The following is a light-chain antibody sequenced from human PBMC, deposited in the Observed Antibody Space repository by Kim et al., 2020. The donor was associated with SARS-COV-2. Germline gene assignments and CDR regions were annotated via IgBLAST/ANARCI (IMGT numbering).Light chain of an antibody. CDR1: SLRTYY. Sequence: SSELTQDPAVSVALGQTVRITCQGDSLRTYYTTWFQQKSGQAPIVVFYGKNNRPSGIPDRFSGSSSGNTASLTITATQAGDEADYYCNSRDNNDNVLFGGGTRLTVL. V-gene: IGLV3-19*01. J-gene: IGLJ2*01. CDR2: GKN. CDR3: NSRDNNDNVL.